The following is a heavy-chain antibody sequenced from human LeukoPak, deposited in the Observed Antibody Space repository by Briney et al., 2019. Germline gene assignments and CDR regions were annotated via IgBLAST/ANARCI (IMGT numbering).Heavy chain of an antibody. D-gene: IGHD2-2*01. V-gene: IGHV4-39*07. CDR1: GGSISHTNYY. CDR3: ARYGLLGLSEINGFDI. J-gene: IGHJ3*02. CDR2: LYFSGST. Sequence: SETLSLTCTVSGGSISHTNYYWGWIRQPPGKGLEWIGSLYFSGSTYYSSSLKSRVTISLDNSRNQFSLKVASVTAADTGVYYCARYGLLGLSEINGFDIWGQGTKVTVSS.